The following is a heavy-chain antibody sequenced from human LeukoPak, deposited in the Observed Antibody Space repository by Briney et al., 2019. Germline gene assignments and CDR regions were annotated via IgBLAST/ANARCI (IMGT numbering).Heavy chain of an antibody. D-gene: IGHD4-23*01. V-gene: IGHV3-48*02. CDR1: EFAFGTYN. J-gene: IGHJ4*02. CDR2: ISTGSSTT. Sequence: PGGSLRLSCAASEFAFGTYNMNWVRQAPGKGLEWVSYISTGSSTTHYADSVKGRFTISRDNVENSLYLQMNSLRDEDTAVYYCARVAAGYSVNYFDYWGQGTLVTVSS. CDR3: ARVAAGYSVNYFDY.